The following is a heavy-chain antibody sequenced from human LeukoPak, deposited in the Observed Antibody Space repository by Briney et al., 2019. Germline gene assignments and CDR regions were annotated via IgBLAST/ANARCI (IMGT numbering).Heavy chain of an antibody. Sequence: GGSLRLSCAASGFTFNKSPMNWVRQAPGKGLEWISNIRDDSDGTTYADSVKGRFTISRDNAKNSLYLQINSLGAEDTAVYYCVKDLNWAFDYWGQGTLVTVSS. CDR2: IRDDSDGT. J-gene: IGHJ4*02. CDR3: VKDLNWAFDY. D-gene: IGHD3-16*01. V-gene: IGHV3-48*01. CDR1: GFTFNKSP.